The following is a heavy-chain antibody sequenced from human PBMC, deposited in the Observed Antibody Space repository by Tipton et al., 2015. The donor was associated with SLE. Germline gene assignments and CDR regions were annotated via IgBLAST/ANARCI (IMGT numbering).Heavy chain of an antibody. V-gene: IGHV4-38-2*01. D-gene: IGHD2-15*01. Sequence: TLSLTCAVSGYSISSEYYWGWIRQSPGKGLEWIGSIYHNGITYYNPSLKSRVSISVDTSKNQFSLKLSSVTAADTAVYYCARRAPSRRGSERAFDIWGQGTMVTVSS. CDR3: ARRAPSRRGSERAFDI. J-gene: IGHJ3*02. CDR2: IYHNGIT. CDR1: GYSISSEYY.